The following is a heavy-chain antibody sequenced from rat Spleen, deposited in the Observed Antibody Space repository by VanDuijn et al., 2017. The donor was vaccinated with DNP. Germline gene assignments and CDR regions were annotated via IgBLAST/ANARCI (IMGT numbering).Heavy chain of an antibody. J-gene: IGHJ3*01. D-gene: IGHD5-1*01. CDR2: ISYDGGRT. CDR3: TGGSSFAY. Sequence: EVQLVESGGGLLQPGRSLKLSCAASGFTFSSYDMAWVRQAPKKGLEWVATISYDGGRTYYRDSVKGRFTISRDYARSTLYLQMDSLRSEDTATYYCTGGSSFAYWGQGTLVTVSS. V-gene: IGHV5-7*01. CDR1: GFTFSSYD.